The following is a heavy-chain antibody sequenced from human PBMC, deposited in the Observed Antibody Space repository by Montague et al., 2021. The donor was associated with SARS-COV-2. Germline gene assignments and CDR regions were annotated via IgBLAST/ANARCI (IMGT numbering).Heavy chain of an antibody. CDR1: GASITTYY. J-gene: IGHJ4*02. CDR2: IFHSGHT. Sequence: SEILSLTCSVSGASITTYYWSWIRQDPGKGLEWIAYIFHSGHTNYNPSLRSRVAISIDTSRDQFSLSLTSITAADTAVYYCARQPYLASAYYFDYWGLGTLVTVSS. V-gene: IGHV4-59*01. D-gene: IGHD3-10*01. CDR3: ARQPYLASAYYFDY.